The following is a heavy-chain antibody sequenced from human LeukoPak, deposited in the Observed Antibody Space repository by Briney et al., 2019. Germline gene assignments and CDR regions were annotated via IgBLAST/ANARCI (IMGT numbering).Heavy chain of an antibody. Sequence: ASVKVSCKASGYTFNMYYIHWVRQAPGQGLEWIGMINPSDGATTYAQRFQGRVTMTRDMSTTTVYMDLRSLRSEDTAVYYCARGYYYDSSGYRYYFDYWGQGTLVTVSS. CDR3: ARGYYYDSSGYRYYFDY. V-gene: IGHV1-46*02. J-gene: IGHJ4*02. CDR1: GYTFNMYY. D-gene: IGHD3-22*01. CDR2: INPSDGAT.